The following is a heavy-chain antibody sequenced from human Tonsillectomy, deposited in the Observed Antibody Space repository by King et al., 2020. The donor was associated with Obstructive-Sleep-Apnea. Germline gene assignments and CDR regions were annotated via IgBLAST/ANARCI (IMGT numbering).Heavy chain of an antibody. V-gene: IGHV1-18*01. D-gene: IGHD3-22*01. Sequence: VQLVESGAEVKKPGASVKVSCKASGYIVKSYGISWVRQAPGQGLEWMGWISVYFGNTNYAQKFQGRVTMTTDTFTNTAYMELRSLRSDDTAVYYCARPDHYDSSGYYYDQYGMDVWGQGTTVTVSS. CDR2: ISVYFGNT. J-gene: IGHJ6*02. CDR1: GYIVKSYG. CDR3: ARPDHYDSSGYYYDQYGMDV.